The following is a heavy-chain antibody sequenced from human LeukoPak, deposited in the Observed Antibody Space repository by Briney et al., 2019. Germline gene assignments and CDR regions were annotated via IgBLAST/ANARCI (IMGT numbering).Heavy chain of an antibody. V-gene: IGHV1-18*01. CDR1: GYTFTNYG. CDR2: ISAYNGNT. CDR3: ARGRGRAAAGSSPIDY. D-gene: IGHD6-13*01. Sequence: ASVKVSCKASGYTFTNYGISWVRQAPGQGLEWMGWISAYNGNTNYAQKLQGRVTMTTDTSTSTAYMELRSLRSDDTAVYYCARGRGRAAAGSSPIDYWGQGTLVTVSS. J-gene: IGHJ4*02.